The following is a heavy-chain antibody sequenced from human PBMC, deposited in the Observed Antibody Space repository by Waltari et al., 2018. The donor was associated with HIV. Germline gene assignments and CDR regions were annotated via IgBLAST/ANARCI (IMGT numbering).Heavy chain of an antibody. CDR2: IYPGDSDT. Sequence: EVQLVQSGAQVKKPGESLKISCKASGSRFTTYWIGWVRQLPGKGLEWMGIIYPGDSDTRYSPSFQGQVTISADKSISTAYLQWSSLQASDTAMYYCTKGMYANEDYFGYWGQGTLVTVSS. V-gene: IGHV5-51*03. D-gene: IGHD2-8*01. J-gene: IGHJ4*02. CDR3: TKGMYANEDYFGY. CDR1: GSRFTTYW.